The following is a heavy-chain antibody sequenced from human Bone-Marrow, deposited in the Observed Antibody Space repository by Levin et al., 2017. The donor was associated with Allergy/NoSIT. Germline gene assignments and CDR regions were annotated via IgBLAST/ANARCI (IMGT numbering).Heavy chain of an antibody. J-gene: IGHJ4*02. V-gene: IGHV3-72*01. D-gene: IGHD3-10*01. CDR3: ARVYSDSFSGSYSDY. CDR2: VRKKVNSYTT. CDR1: GFTFSDRY. Sequence: LSLTCAASGFTFSDRYMDWVRQAPGKGLEWVGRVRKKVNSYTTEYAASVKGRFTISRDDSKNSLYLQMNSLKSEDTAVYYCARVYSDSFSGSYSDYWGQGTMVTVSS.